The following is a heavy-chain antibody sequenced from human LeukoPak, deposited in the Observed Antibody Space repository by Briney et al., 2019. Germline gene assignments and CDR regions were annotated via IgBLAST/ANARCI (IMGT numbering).Heavy chain of an antibody. CDR2: INSDGSST. Sequence: GGSLRLSCAASGFTFSNYWMHWVRQAPGKGLVWVSRINSDGSSTSYADSVKGRFTISRDNAKNTLYLQMNSLRAEDTAAYYCARGPEEDRYSSSWYVNYWGQGTLVTVSS. J-gene: IGHJ4*02. V-gene: IGHV3-74*01. CDR1: GFTFSNYW. CDR3: ARGPEEDRYSSSWYVNY. D-gene: IGHD6-13*01.